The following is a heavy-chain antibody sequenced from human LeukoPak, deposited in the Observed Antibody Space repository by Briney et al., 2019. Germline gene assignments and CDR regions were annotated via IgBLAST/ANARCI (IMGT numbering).Heavy chain of an antibody. CDR2: MHYSGTT. D-gene: IGHD1-7*01. CDR1: GGSISGGSISGYH. J-gene: IGHJ5*02. Sequence: SETLSLTCSVSGGSISGGSISGYHWSWIRQPPGKGLELIAYMHYSGTTHYNPSLKSRVSISVDTSRKQISLELTSVTAADTAVYYCARGANWNYPSWFDPWGQGTLVTVSS. CDR3: ARGANWNYPSWFDP. V-gene: IGHV4-61*08.